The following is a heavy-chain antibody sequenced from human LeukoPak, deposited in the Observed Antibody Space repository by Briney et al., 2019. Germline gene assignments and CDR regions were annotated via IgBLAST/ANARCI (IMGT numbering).Heavy chain of an antibody. CDR2: TRNKANSYTT. Sequence: AGGSLRLSCAASGFTFSDHYMDWVRQAPGKGLEWVGRTRNKANSYTTEYAASVKGRFTISRDDSKNSLYLQMNSLKTEDTAVYYRAREVRDNGDPNYMDVWGKGTTVTVSS. D-gene: IGHD4-17*01. J-gene: IGHJ6*03. V-gene: IGHV3-72*01. CDR3: AREVRDNGDPNYMDV. CDR1: GFTFSDHY.